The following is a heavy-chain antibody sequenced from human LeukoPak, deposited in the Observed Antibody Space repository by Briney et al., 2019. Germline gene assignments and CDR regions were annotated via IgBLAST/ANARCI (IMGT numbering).Heavy chain of an antibody. J-gene: IGHJ5*02. CDR3: AKGAGPPWFDP. D-gene: IGHD6-19*01. Sequence: SQTLSLTCTVSGGSISSGSYYWSWIRQPAGKGLEWIGRIYTSGSTNYNPSLKSRVTISVDTSKNQFSLKLSSVTAADTAVYYCAKGAGPPWFDPWGQGTLVTVSS. CDR1: GGSISSGSYY. V-gene: IGHV4-61*02. CDR2: IYTSGST.